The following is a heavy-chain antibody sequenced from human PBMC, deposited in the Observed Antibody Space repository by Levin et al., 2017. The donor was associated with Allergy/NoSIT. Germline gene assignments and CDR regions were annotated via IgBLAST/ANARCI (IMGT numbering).Heavy chain of an antibody. D-gene: IGHD5-12*01. CDR1: GFTFSTYF. CDR3: AKDRAGEPGYDY. CDR2: INGRGDNT. Sequence: GGSLRLSCAASGFTFSTYFMFWVRQAPGKSLEWLSAINGRGDNTYYADSVKGRFTISRDNSKNTLYLQMSSLRAEDTALYYCAKDRAGEPGYDYWGQGTLVTVSS. V-gene: IGHV3-23*01. J-gene: IGHJ4*02.